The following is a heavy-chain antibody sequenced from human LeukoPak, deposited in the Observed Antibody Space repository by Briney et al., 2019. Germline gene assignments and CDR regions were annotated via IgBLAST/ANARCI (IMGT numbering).Heavy chain of an antibody. V-gene: IGHV1-2*02. Sequence: ASVKVSCKASGYTFTGNHMHWVRQGPGQGLEWMGWLNLNSGGTNYAQKFQGRVIMTRDTSISTAYMELSRLGSDDTAVYYCARGGSTDSIHSCGGNCYFLDYWGQGTLVTVSS. CDR1: GYTFTGNH. D-gene: IGHD2-21*02. J-gene: IGHJ4*02. CDR2: LNLNSGGT. CDR3: ARGGSTDSIHSCGGNCYFLDY.